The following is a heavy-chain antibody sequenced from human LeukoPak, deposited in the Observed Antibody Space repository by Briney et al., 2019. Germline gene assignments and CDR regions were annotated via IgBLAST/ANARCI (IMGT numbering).Heavy chain of an antibody. CDR2: IYYSGNT. J-gene: IGHJ4*02. D-gene: IGHD1-1*01. CDR1: GGSISSFY. CDR3: ARGTNRGAGNFGY. Sequence: SETLSLTCTVSGGSISSFYWSWLRQPPGKGLEWIDYIYYSGNTNYNPSLKSRVTMSVDTSKNQFSLNLSSVTAADTAVYYCARGTNRGAGNFGYWGQGALVTVSS. V-gene: IGHV4-59*01.